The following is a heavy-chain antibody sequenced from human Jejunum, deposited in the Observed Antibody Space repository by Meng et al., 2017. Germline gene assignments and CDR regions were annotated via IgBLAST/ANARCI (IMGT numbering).Heavy chain of an antibody. J-gene: IGHJ4*02. CDR2: NFDNGRT. V-gene: IGHV4-61*01. CDR3: ARDHMGSLDY. CDR1: GGFASSGSYY. Sequence: QVPLQESGPGLVRPSETLSLTCTVSGGFASSGSYYWTWVRQSPGKGLEWIGYNFDNGRTNYNPSLKSRVTMSVDTSRNQFSLKLSSVTAADTAVYYCARDHMGSLDYWGQGILVTVSS. D-gene: IGHD1-26*01.